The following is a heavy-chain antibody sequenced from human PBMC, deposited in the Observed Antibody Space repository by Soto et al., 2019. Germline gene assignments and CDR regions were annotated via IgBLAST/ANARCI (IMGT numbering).Heavy chain of an antibody. J-gene: IGHJ4*02. V-gene: IGHV1-3*01. CDR3: ARGLGGYLDYVDY. CDR2: INPGNGNT. Sequence: ASVKVSCKASGYTFTNYAMHWMRQAPGQRLEWMGWINPGNGNTKYSQKFQGRVTITRDTSASTAYVELSSLRTEDTAVYYCARGLGGYLDYVDYWGQGTLVTVS. D-gene: IGHD3-16*02. CDR1: GYTFTNYA.